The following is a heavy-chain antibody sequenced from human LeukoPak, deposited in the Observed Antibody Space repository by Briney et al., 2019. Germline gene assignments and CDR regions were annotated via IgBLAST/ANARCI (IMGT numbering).Heavy chain of an antibody. CDR1: GFTFSSYA. J-gene: IGHJ4*02. CDR2: ISGSGGST. CDR3: AKDLNSGDYLDY. D-gene: IGHD6-19*01. V-gene: IGHV3-23*01. Sequence: PGGSLRLSCAASGFTFSSYAMSWVRQAPGKGLERVSAISGSGGSTYYADSVKGRFTISRDNSKNTLYLQMNSLRAEDTAVYYCAKDLNSGDYLDYWGQGTLVTVSS.